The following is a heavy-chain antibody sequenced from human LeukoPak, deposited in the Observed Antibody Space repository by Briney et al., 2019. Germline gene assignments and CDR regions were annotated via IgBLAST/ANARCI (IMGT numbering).Heavy chain of an antibody. D-gene: IGHD3-3*01. J-gene: IGHJ4*02. Sequence: ASVTVSCKASGYTFTGYYMHWVRQAPGQGLEWMGWINPNSGGTSYAQKFQGRVTMTRDTSISTAYMELSRLRSDDTAVYYCARGGDFWSGSPDYFDYWGQGTLVTVSS. CDR2: INPNSGGT. CDR3: ARGGDFWSGSPDYFDY. CDR1: GYTFTGYY. V-gene: IGHV1-2*02.